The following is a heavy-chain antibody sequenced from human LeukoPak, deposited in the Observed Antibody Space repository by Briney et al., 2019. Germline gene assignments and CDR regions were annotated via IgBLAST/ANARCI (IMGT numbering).Heavy chain of an antibody. CDR2: IYYSGST. Sequence: SETLSLTCTVSGGSISSYYWSWIRQPPGKGLEWIGYIYYSGSTNYNPSLKSRVTISVDTSKNQFSLKLSSVTAADTAVYYCARDHRGGYYGSGSYYNGNWFDPWGQGTLVTVSS. CDR3: ARDHRGGYYGSGSYYNGNWFDP. CDR1: GGSISSYY. D-gene: IGHD3-10*01. J-gene: IGHJ5*02. V-gene: IGHV4-59*01.